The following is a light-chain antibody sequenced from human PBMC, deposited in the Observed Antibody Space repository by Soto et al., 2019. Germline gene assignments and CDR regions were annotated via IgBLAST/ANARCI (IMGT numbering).Light chain of an antibody. Sequence: RVMTQSPVTLSVAPGERATLYCRASQSITSNLAWYQQKPGQAPRLLIYGASTRAPGIPVRFRGSGSGTEFTLTISSLQSEDFAVYYCQQYNNWPQTFGQGTKVDIK. V-gene: IGKV3-15*01. CDR1: QSITSN. CDR3: QQYNNWPQT. J-gene: IGKJ1*01. CDR2: GAS.